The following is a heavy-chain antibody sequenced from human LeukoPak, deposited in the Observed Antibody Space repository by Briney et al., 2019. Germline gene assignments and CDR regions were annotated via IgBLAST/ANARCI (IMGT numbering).Heavy chain of an antibody. CDR3: AGSEDSSSSNDY. CDR2: INHSGST. J-gene: IGHJ4*02. V-gene: IGHV4-34*01. D-gene: IGHD6-6*01. CDR1: GGSFSGYY. Sequence: SETLSLTCAVYGGSFSGYYWSWIRQPPGKGLEWIGEINHSGSTNYNPSLKSRVTISVDTSKNQFSLKLSSVTAADTAVYYCAGSEDSSSSNDYWGQGTLVTVSS.